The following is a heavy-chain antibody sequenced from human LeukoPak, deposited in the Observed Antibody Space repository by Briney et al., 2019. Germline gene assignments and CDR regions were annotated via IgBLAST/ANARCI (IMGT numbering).Heavy chain of an antibody. D-gene: IGHD6-19*01. Sequence: GGSLRLSCVASGFTFSYNGMHWVRQAPGKGLEWVAFIRYDGSNKYYADSVKDRFTISRDNAKNSLYLQMNSLRAEDTAVYYCARDLEQWLGEADYWGQGTLVTVSS. J-gene: IGHJ4*02. CDR3: ARDLEQWLGEADY. CDR2: IRYDGSNK. CDR1: GFTFSYNG. V-gene: IGHV3-30*02.